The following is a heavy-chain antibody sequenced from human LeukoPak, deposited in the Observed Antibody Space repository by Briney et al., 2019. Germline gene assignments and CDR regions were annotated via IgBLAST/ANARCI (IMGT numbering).Heavy chain of an antibody. D-gene: IGHD3-16*01. J-gene: IGHJ4*02. CDR2: IYYGGST. V-gene: IGHV4-59*01. CDR3: GRQIGGAKGFSPFDF. CDR1: GGSISSYY. Sequence: SETLSLTCTVSGGSISSYYWSWIRQPPGKGLEWIGYIYYGGSTNYNPSLKSRVTISVDTSKNQFSLKLSSVTAADPAVYFWGRQIGGAKGFSPFDFWGQGTLVTVSS.